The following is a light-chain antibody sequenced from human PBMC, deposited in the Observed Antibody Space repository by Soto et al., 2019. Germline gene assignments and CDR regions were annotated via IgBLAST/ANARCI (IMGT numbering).Light chain of an antibody. CDR2: WAS. CDR1: QSVLYNFNNKKY. V-gene: IGKV4-1*01. J-gene: IGKJ5*01. Sequence: DIVMTQSPDSLAVSLGERATINCKSSQSVLYNFNNKKYLAWYQQKPGQPPKLLIYWASTRESGVPDRFSGSGAGTDFTLTIGSLQAEDVAVYYCQQYDSSPITFGQGTRLEIK. CDR3: QQYDSSPIT.